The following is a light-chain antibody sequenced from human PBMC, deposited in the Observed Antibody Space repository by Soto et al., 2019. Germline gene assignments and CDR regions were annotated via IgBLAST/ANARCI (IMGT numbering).Light chain of an antibody. CDR2: GAS. CDR3: QQYGSSQS. CDR1: QSVSGSF. Sequence: EIVLTQSPGTLALSPGERATLSCRASQSVSGSFLAWYQQIPGQAPRLLIYGASSRATGIPVRFSGSGSGTDFTLTISRLEPEDFAVYYCQQYGSSQSFGQGTKVEIK. V-gene: IGKV3-20*01. J-gene: IGKJ1*01.